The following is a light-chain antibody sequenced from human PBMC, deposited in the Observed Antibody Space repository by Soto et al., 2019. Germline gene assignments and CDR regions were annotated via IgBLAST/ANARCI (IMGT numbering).Light chain of an antibody. CDR2: GAS. Sequence: EIGLTQSRGTLSLSPGERATLSCRASQSVSSSYLAWYQQKPGQAPRLLIYGASSRATGSPDRFSGSWSGTDVTITISRLELEDFAVYYCQQYDSSPPYTFGQGTKLEIK. CDR1: QSVSSSY. J-gene: IGKJ2*01. V-gene: IGKV3-20*01. CDR3: QQYDSSPPYT.